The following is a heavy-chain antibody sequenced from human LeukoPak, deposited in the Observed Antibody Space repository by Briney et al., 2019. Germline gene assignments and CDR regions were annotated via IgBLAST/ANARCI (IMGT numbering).Heavy chain of an antibody. CDR2: IIPIFGTA. J-gene: IGHJ6*03. V-gene: IGHV1-69*06. CDR1: GYTFTGHY. CDR3: ARDRLLRRPKDYYYYMDV. D-gene: IGHD4-17*01. Sequence: ASVKVSCKASGYTFTGHYMHWVRQAPGQGLEWMGWIIPIFGTANYAQKFQGRVTITADKSTSTACMELSSLRSEDTAVYYCARDRLLRRPKDYYYYMDVWGKGTTVTVSS.